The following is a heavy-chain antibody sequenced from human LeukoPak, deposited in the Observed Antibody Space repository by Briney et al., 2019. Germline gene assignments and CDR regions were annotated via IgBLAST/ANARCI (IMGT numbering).Heavy chain of an antibody. D-gene: IGHD3-22*01. Sequence: PGGSLRLSCAASGFTFDDYGMSWVRQAPGKGLEWVSGINWNGGSTGYADSVKGRFTISTDNAKNSLYLQMNSLRAEDTALYYCARVDRSGYYQKLDYWGQGTLVTVSS. CDR1: GFTFDDYG. CDR2: INWNGGST. V-gene: IGHV3-20*04. CDR3: ARVDRSGYYQKLDY. J-gene: IGHJ4*02.